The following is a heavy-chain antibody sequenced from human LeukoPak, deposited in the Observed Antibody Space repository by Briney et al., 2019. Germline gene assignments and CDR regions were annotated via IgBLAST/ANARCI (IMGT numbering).Heavy chain of an antibody. D-gene: IGHD2-15*01. J-gene: IGHJ2*01. CDR1: EFIFSSYS. Sequence: GGSLRLSCAASEFIFSSYSMNWVRLAPGKGLEWVSSISSSTTYIYYADSVKGRFTISRDNAKNSLYLQMNSLRAEDTAVYYCARDVGYWYFDLWGRGTLVTVSS. V-gene: IGHV3-21*01. CDR2: ISSSTTYI. CDR3: ARDVGYWYFDL.